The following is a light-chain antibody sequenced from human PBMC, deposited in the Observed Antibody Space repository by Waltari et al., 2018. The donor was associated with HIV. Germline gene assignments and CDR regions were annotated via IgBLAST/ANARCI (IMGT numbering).Light chain of an antibody. V-gene: IGLV1-47*01. CDR3: VGWDSSLSAYV. CDR2: KNF. Sequence: QSFLTQPPSASGTPGQTVTISCSGSSSNIENDNVYWYQQLPGMTPKLLIYKNFRWPAGVPDRFAASKAGTSASLTISGLRSADEADYYCVGWDSSLSAYVFGAGTKVAVL. J-gene: IGLJ1*01. CDR1: SSNIENDN.